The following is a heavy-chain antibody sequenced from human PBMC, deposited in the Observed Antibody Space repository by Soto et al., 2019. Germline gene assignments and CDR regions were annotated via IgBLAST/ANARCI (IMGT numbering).Heavy chain of an antibody. V-gene: IGHV3-33*01. CDR2: IWYDGSNK. D-gene: IGHD6-13*01. Sequence: GGSLRLSCAASGFTFSSYGMHWVRQAPGKGLEWVAVIWYDGSNKYYADSVKGRFTISRDNSKNTLYLQMNSLRAEDTAVYYCARDQEQQLAYYYYYYGMDVWGQGTTVTVSS. CDR3: ARDQEQQLAYYYYYYGMDV. J-gene: IGHJ6*02. CDR1: GFTFSSYG.